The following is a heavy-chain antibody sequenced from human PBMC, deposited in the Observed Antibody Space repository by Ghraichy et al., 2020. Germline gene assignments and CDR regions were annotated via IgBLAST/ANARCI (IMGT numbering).Heavy chain of an antibody. D-gene: IGHD2-2*01. Sequence: GGSLRLSCAASGFIFDNHAMMWVRQAPGKGLEWVSAISGSGRSTYDADFVKGRLTISRDNSKNTLYLQIDSLRAEDTAVYFCAKAVHNTSPRPHSWGQGTLVTVSS. CDR1: GFIFDNHA. J-gene: IGHJ4*02. CDR3: AKAVHNTSPRPHS. V-gene: IGHV3-23*01. CDR2: ISGSGRST.